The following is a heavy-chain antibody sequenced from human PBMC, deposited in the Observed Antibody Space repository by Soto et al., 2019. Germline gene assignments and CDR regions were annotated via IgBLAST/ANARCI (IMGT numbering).Heavy chain of an antibody. CDR2: IRSKAYGGTT. Sequence: PGGSLRLSCTASGFTFGDYAMSWFRQAPGKGLEWVGFIRSKAYGGTTEYAASVKGRFTISRDDSRSIAYLQMNSLKTEDTAVYYCTRADSSSWYFVSNYFDYWGQGTLVTVSS. CDR3: TRADSSSWYFVSNYFDY. J-gene: IGHJ4*02. V-gene: IGHV3-49*03. D-gene: IGHD6-13*01. CDR1: GFTFGDYA.